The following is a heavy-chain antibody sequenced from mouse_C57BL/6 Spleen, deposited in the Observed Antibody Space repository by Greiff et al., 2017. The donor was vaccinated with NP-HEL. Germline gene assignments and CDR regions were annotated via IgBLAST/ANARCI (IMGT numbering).Heavy chain of an antibody. CDR1: GFTFSSYA. CDR2: ISDGGSYT. J-gene: IGHJ3*01. V-gene: IGHV5-4*01. D-gene: IGHD2-2*01. Sequence: EVQVVESGGGLVKPGGSLKLSCAASGFTFSSYAMSWVRQTPEKRLEWVATISDGGSYTYYPDNVKGRFTISRDNAKNNLYLQMSHLKSEDTAMYYCARGGGLRREAWFAYWGQGTLVTVSA. CDR3: ARGGGLRREAWFAY.